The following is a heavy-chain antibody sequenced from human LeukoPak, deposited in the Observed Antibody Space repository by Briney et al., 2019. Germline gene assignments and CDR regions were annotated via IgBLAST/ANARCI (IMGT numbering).Heavy chain of an antibody. CDR1: GFTFSSYG. CDR3: AKDRKGYCSSTSCYLFDY. CDR2: IRYDGSNK. J-gene: IGHJ4*02. D-gene: IGHD2-2*01. Sequence: QSGGSLRLSCAASGFTFSSYGMHWVRQAPGKGLEWVAFIRYDGSNKYYADSVKGRFTISRDNSKNTLYLQMNSLRAEDTAVYYCAKDRKGYCSSTSCYLFDYWGQGTLVTVSS. V-gene: IGHV3-30*02.